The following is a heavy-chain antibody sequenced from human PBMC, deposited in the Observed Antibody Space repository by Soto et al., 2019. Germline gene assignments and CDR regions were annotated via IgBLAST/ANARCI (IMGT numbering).Heavy chain of an antibody. Sequence: QVHLVESGGGVAQPGRSLRLSCAASGSIFTGYGMHWVRQAPGKGLEWVAVIWFDGSNKYYADSVKGRFTISRDNSTNMMQLQMNSLRAEDTAVYYCAREGIGGTTGRGYRDYGGQGTLVTVSS. D-gene: IGHD1-1*01. J-gene: IGHJ4*02. V-gene: IGHV3-33*01. CDR2: IWFDGSNK. CDR1: GSIFTGYG. CDR3: AREGIGGTTGRGYRDY.